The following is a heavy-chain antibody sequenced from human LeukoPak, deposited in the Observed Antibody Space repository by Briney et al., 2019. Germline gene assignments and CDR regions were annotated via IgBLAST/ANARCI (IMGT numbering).Heavy chain of an antibody. CDR3: AKYYQDSSGYGAFDI. CDR1: GGSISSDY. V-gene: IGHV4-59*13. Sequence: SQTPSLTCTVSGGSISSDYWSWIRQPPGKGLEWIGYFSNSGSTNYNASLKSRVTISVDTSKNQFSLKLRFMTAADTAVYYCAKYYQDSSGYGAFDIWGQGTMVTVSS. J-gene: IGHJ3*02. D-gene: IGHD3-22*01. CDR2: FSNSGST.